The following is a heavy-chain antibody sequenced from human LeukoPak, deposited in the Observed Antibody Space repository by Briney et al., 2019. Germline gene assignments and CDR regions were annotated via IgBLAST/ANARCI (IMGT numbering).Heavy chain of an antibody. V-gene: IGHV3-30*03. J-gene: IGHJ4*02. Sequence: GGSLRLSCAASGFTFSSYGMHWVRQAPGMGLEWVAVISYDGSNKYYADSVKGRFTISRDNSKNTLYLQMNGLRAEDTAVYYCARKRTTVVSFDYWGQGTLVTVSS. CDR1: GFTFSSYG. CDR2: ISYDGSNK. D-gene: IGHD4-23*01. CDR3: ARKRTTVVSFDY.